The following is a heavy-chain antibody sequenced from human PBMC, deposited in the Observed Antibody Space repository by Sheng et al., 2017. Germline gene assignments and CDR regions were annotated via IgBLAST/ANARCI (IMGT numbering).Heavy chain of an antibody. CDR3: ALGFGGQGGHRLFYFDY. CDR1: GYRFIDYN. CDR2: LDPDPHDGEA. V-gene: IGHV1-69-2*01. Sequence: EVHLVQSGAEVKQPGGSVKISCEASGYRFIDYNIHWVRQAPGKGLEWMGLLDPDPHDGEAEYADTFQGRLTMTADTSTATAYMDLSGLRSGDTAVYYCALGFGGQGGHRLFYFDYWGQGTLVTVSS. J-gene: IGHJ4*02. D-gene: IGHD2-15*01.